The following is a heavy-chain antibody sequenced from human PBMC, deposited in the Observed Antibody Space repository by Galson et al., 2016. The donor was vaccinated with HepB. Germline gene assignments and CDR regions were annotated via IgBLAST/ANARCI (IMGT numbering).Heavy chain of an antibody. J-gene: IGHJ4*02. CDR1: GFSFNTTGMC. V-gene: IGHV2-70*01. Sequence: PALVKPTQTLTLTCTFSGFSFNTTGMCVSWIRQPPGKALEWLALIDWDDDKYYSTSLKTRLTISTANSKNQVVLMMTNMDPVDTATYYCARIGGTSFFDYWGQGTVVTVSS. CDR3: ARIGGTSFFDY. CDR2: IDWDDDK. D-gene: IGHD2-2*01.